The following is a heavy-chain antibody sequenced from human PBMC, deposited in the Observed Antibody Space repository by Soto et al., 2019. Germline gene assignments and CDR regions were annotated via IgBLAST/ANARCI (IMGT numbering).Heavy chain of an antibody. CDR1: GFTFSSYG. Sequence: QVQLVESGGGVVQPGRSLRLSCAASGFTFSSYGMHWVSQAPGKGLEWVAVIWYDGSNKYYADSVKGRFTSSRDNSKNPPYLQRNSLSAEDTAVYYCASQWALLHWRQGTLVTVSS. CDR2: IWYDGSNK. J-gene: IGHJ4*02. D-gene: IGHD1-26*01. CDR3: ASQWALLH. V-gene: IGHV3-33*01.